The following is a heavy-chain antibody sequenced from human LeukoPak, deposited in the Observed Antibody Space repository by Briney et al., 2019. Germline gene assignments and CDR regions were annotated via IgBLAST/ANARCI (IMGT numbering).Heavy chain of an antibody. D-gene: IGHD6-13*01. Sequence: ASVEVSCKASGYTFTGSYMHWVRQAPGQGLEWMGWINPNSGGTNYAQKFQGRVTMTRDTSISTAYMELSRLRSDDTAVYYCARGILYSGTWYSYYFDYWGQGTLVTVSS. CDR2: INPNSGGT. J-gene: IGHJ4*02. CDR3: ARGILYSGTWYSYYFDY. CDR1: GYTFTGSY. V-gene: IGHV1-2*02.